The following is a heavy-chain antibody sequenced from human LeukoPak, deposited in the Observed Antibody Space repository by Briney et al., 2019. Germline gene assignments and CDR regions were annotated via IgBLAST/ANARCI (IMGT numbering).Heavy chain of an antibody. J-gene: IGHJ5*02. CDR3: ARARAVKSGWFDP. CDR1: GGSISSSNW. Sequence: SGTLSLTCAVSGGSISSSNWWSWVRQPPGKGLEWIGYIYYSGSTNYNPFLKSRVTISVDTSKNQFSLKLSSVTAADTAVYYCARARAVKSGWFDPWGQGTLVTVSS. CDR2: IYYSGST. V-gene: IGHV4-4*02.